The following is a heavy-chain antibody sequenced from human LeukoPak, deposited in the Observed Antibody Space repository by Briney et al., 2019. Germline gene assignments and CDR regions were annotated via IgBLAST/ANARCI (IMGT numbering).Heavy chain of an antibody. CDR1: GGSVSSYY. J-gene: IGHJ5*02. CDR3: ARVPGPNWFDP. CDR2: MYHSGST. Sequence: SETLSLTCTVSGGSVSSYYWGWIRQPPGKGLEWIGSMYHSGSTYYNPSLKSRVTISVDTAKNQISLKLSSVTAADTAVYYCARVPGPNWFDPWGQGTLVTVSP. V-gene: IGHV4-38-2*02.